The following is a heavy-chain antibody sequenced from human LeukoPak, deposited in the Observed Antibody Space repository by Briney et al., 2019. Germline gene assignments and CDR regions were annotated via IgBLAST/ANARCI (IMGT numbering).Heavy chain of an antibody. J-gene: IGHJ4*02. CDR2: ISYDGSNK. D-gene: IGHD6-19*01. V-gene: IGHV3-30-3*01. Sequence: GGSLRLSCAASGFTFSSYAMSWVRQAPGKGLEWVAVISYDGSNKYYADSVKGRFTISRDNSKNTLYLQMNSLRAEDTAVYYCARGAKTVAGNHTLDYWGQGTLVTGSS. CDR3: ARGAKTVAGNHTLDY. CDR1: GFTFSSYA.